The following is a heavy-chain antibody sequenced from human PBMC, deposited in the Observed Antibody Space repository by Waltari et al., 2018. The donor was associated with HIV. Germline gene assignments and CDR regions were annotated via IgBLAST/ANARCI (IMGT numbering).Heavy chain of an antibody. CDR3: VTSISVAHGGY. V-gene: IGHV3-23*01. CDR1: AFSFTSYA. Sequence: EVQLLESGGGLIPIGGSLRLSCAASAFSFTSYAMSWVRQAPGKGLEWGSAISGSGDTTYYGDSVKGRFTISRDNSKNTVDLQMSSLRAEDTAVYYCVTSISVAHGGYWGQGTLVTVSS. J-gene: IGHJ4*02. CDR2: ISGSGDTT. D-gene: IGHD6-19*01.